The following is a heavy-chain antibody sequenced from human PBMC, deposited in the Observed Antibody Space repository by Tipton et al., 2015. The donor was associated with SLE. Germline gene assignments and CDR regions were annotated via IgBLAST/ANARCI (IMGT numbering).Heavy chain of an antibody. CDR3: ARDRTVGSLDY. CDR2: IYRSGST. D-gene: IGHD4-11*01. V-gene: IGHV4-38-2*02. Sequence: LRLSCAVSGCSISSGYYWGWIRQPPGKGLEWIGSIYRSGSTYYNPSLKSRVTISVDTSKNQFSLKLSSVTAADTAVYYCARDRTVGSLDYWGQGTLVTVSS. J-gene: IGHJ4*02. CDR1: GCSISSGYY.